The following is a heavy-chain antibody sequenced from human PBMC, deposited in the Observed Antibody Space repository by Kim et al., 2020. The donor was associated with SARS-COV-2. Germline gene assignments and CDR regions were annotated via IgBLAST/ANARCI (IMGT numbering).Heavy chain of an antibody. V-gene: IGHV3-74*01. D-gene: IGHD4-17*01. CDR3: ARDDYGDYVDYYGMDV. J-gene: IGHJ6*02. CDR2: INSDGSST. Sequence: GGSLRLSCAASGFTFSGYWMHWVRRAPGKGLVWVSHINSDGSSTSYADSVKGRFTISRDNAKNTLYLQMNSLRAEDTAVYYCARDDYGDYVDYYGMDVWGQGTTVTVSS. CDR1: GFTFSGYW.